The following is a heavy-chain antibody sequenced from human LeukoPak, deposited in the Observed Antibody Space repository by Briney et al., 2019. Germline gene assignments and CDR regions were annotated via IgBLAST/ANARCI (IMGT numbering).Heavy chain of an antibody. V-gene: IGHV1-46*01. CDR3: ARVPSGGPFDY. CDR1: GYTFPSYF. J-gene: IGHJ4*02. Sequence: ASVKVSCKASGYTFPSYFMHWVRQAPGQGLEWMGIINPTGGSTTYAQKFQGRVTMTRDTSTSTVYMELSSLRSDDTAVYYCARVPSGGPFDYWGQGTLVTVSS. D-gene: IGHD2-15*01. CDR2: INPTGGST.